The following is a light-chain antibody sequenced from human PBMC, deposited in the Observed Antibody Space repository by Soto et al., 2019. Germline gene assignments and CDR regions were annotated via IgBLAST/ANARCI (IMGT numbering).Light chain of an antibody. CDR1: QYISNN. J-gene: IGKJ5*01. V-gene: IGKV3-15*01. CDR3: QQYNHWSSIT. Sequence: EIAMTQSPATLSVSLGERATISCRASQYISNNLAWYQQRPGQAPSLLIYGASTRATGVPARFSGSGSGTDFLLSISGLQSEDSAVYYCQQYNHWSSITFGQGTRLEIK. CDR2: GAS.